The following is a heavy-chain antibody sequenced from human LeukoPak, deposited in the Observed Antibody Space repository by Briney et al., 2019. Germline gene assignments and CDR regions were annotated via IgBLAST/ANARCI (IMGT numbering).Heavy chain of an antibody. CDR1: GASISRTRYY. V-gene: IGHV4-39*01. J-gene: IGHJ4*02. CDR3: ARGPEHYDILTGIDY. D-gene: IGHD3-9*01. Sequence: PSETLSLTCSVSGASISRTRYYWGWIRQPPGKGLEWIGTVFYSGTTYYNPSLKSRITISVDTSKNQFSLNLRSVTAADTAVYYCARGPEHYDILTGIDYWGQGTLVAVSS. CDR2: VFYSGTT.